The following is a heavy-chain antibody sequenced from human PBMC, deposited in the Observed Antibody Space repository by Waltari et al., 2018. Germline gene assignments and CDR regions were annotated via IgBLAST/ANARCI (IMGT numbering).Heavy chain of an antibody. D-gene: IGHD6-13*01. CDR3: ARDEDSSMIPTY. J-gene: IGHJ4*02. V-gene: IGHV3-21*01. Sequence: EVQLVESGGGLVKPGGSLRLSCAASGFTFRSYSMNWVRQAPGKGLEWVSSISSSSSYIYYADSVKGRFTISRDNAKNSLYLQMNSLRAEDTAVYYCARDEDSSMIPTYWGQGTLVTVSS. CDR2: ISSSSSYI. CDR1: GFTFRSYS.